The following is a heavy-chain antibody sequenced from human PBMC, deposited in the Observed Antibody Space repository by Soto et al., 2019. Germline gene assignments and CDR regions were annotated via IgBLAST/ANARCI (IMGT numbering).Heavy chain of an antibody. CDR3: ARIGYSSSCMDV. D-gene: IGHD6-13*01. CDR1: GFTFSSYW. CDR2: IKQDGGVK. V-gene: IGHV3-7*01. J-gene: IGHJ6*02. Sequence: EVQLVESGGGLVQPGGSLRLSCEASGFTFSSYWMSWVRQAPGKGLEWLANIKQDGGVKYYVDSVKGRFSISRDNAKNSLYLQMNSLRGEDTAVYYCARIGYSSSCMDVWGLGTTVIVSS.